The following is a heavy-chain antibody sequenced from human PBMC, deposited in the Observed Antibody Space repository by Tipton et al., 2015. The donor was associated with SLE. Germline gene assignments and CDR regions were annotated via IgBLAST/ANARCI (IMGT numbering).Heavy chain of an antibody. CDR2: IYPGDSDT. V-gene: IGHV5-51*03. CDR1: GYNFSNYW. Sequence: VQLVQSGAGVKKPGESLKISCKGSGYNFSNYWIGWVRQMPGKDLEWMGIIYPGDSDTRYSPSFQGQVTISADKSINTAYLQWSSLRASDTAMYYCATYVGGSSSGYFDLWGRGTLVTVSS. D-gene: IGHD6-6*01. J-gene: IGHJ2*01. CDR3: ATYVGGSSSGYFDL.